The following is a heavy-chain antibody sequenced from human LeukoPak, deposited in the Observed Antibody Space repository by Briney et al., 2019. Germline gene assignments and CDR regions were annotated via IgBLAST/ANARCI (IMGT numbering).Heavy chain of an antibody. Sequence: ASVKVSCKASGYTFTGYYMHWVRQAPGQGLEWMGWINPNSGGTNYAQKFQGRVTMTRDTSISTAYMELSRLRSDDTAVYYCARAYSSSSYDFDYWGQGTLDTVSS. D-gene: IGHD6-6*01. J-gene: IGHJ4*02. CDR3: ARAYSSSSYDFDY. V-gene: IGHV1-2*02. CDR2: INPNSGGT. CDR1: GYTFTGYY.